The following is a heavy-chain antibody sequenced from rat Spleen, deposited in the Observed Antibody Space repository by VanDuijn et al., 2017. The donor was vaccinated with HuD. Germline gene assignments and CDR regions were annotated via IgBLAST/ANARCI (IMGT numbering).Heavy chain of an antibody. CDR3: ARDGLRVYLPLFDY. CDR2: MWEDGNT. Sequence: QVQLKESGPGLVQPSQTLSLTCTVSGFSLTSYNVHWVRQPPGKGLEWMGVMWEDGNTVHNSALKSRLSISRDTSKNQLFLKMSSLKTEDTATYYCARDGLRVYLPLFDYWGQGVMVTVSS. V-gene: IGHV2-32*01. D-gene: IGHD1-4*01. CDR1: GFSLTSYN. J-gene: IGHJ2*01.